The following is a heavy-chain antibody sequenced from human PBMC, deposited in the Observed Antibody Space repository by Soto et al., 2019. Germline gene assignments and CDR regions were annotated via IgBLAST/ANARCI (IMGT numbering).Heavy chain of an antibody. V-gene: IGHV1-18*01. CDR2: ISAYNGNT. Sequence: ASVKVSCKASGYTFTSYGISWVRQAPGQGLEWMGWISAYNGNTNYAQKLQGRVTMTTDTSTSTAYMELRSLRSDDTAVYYCAIVPTVTTRKAVEHDAFDIWGQGTMVTVSS. CDR3: AIVPTVTTRKAVEHDAFDI. D-gene: IGHD4-17*01. CDR1: GYTFTSYG. J-gene: IGHJ3*02.